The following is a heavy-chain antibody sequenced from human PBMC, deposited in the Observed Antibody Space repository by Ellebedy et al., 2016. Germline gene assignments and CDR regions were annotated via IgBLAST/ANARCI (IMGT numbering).Heavy chain of an antibody. J-gene: IGHJ4*02. D-gene: IGHD6-19*01. CDR3: ARITAVAGSFDY. Sequence: SETLSLTXAVSGGSISSGGYSWSWIRQPPGKGLEWIGYIYHSGSTYYNPSLKSRVTISVDRSKNQFPLKLSSVTAADTAVYYCARITAVAGSFDYWGQGTLVTVSS. CDR1: GGSISSGGYS. V-gene: IGHV4-30-2*01. CDR2: IYHSGST.